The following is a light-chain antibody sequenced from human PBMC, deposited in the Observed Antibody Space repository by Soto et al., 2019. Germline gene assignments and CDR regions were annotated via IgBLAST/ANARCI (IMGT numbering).Light chain of an antibody. J-gene: IGLJ1*01. V-gene: IGLV2-8*01. CDR2: EVS. CDR1: SSDIGVYNY. Sequence: QSALTQPPSASGSPGQSVTISCTGTSSDIGVYNYVSWYQQHPGKAPKLMIYEVSKRPSGVPDRFSGSKSGNTASLTVSGLQAEGEADYYCSSYAGSNNLYVFGTGTKLTVL. CDR3: SSYAGSNNLYV.